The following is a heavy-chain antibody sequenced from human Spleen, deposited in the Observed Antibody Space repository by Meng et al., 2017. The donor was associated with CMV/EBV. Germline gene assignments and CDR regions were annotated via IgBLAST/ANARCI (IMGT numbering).Heavy chain of an antibody. V-gene: IGHV3-23*01. CDR2: ISGSGGST. D-gene: IGHD3-9*01. CDR3: AKHYTYDILTGYYNYYYYYCMDV. Sequence: GESLKISCAASGFTFSSYAMSWVRQAPGKGLEWVSAISGSGGSTYYADSVKGRFSISRDNSKNTLYLQMKSLRAEYMAVYYCAKHYTYDILTGYYNYYYYYCMDVWGQGTTVTVSS. CDR1: GFTFSSYA. J-gene: IGHJ6*02.